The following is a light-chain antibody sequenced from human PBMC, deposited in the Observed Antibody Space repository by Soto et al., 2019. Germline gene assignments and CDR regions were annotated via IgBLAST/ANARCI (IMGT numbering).Light chain of an antibody. V-gene: IGKV1-33*01. CDR2: DAS. CDR1: QSISSY. CDR3: QQYHNLPST. Sequence: DIQMTQSPSSLSASVGDRVTITCRASQSISSYLNWYQHKPGDAPKLLIYDASTLAPGVPSRFSGTESGTEFTFTISSLQPEDIATYYCQQYHNLPSTFGPGTRLEIK. J-gene: IGKJ5*01.